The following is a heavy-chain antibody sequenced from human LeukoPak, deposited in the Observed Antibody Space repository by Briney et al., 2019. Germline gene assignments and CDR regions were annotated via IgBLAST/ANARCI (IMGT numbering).Heavy chain of an antibody. CDR3: ARDYVSGIAVAGSFDL. V-gene: IGHV3-30*03. CDR1: GFTFSSYG. Sequence: GRSLRLSCAASGFTFSSYGMHWVRQAPGKGLEWVAVISYDGSNKYYADSVKGRFTISRDNSKNTLYLQMNSLRAEDTAVYYCARDYVSGIAVAGSFDLWGRGTLVTVSS. CDR2: ISYDGSNK. J-gene: IGHJ2*01. D-gene: IGHD6-19*01.